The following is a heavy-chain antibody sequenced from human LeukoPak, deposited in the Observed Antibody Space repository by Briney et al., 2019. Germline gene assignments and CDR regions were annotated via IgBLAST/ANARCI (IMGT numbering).Heavy chain of an antibody. CDR1: GYTFTGYY. D-gene: IGHD3-22*01. Sequence: ASVKVSCKASGYTFTGYYMHWVRQAPGQGLEWMGWINPNSGGTNYAQKFQGRVTMTRDTSISTAYMELSRLRSDDTAVYYCARVLTMIAVGLNYWGQGTLVTVSS. CDR3: ARVLTMIAVGLNY. J-gene: IGHJ4*02. CDR2: INPNSGGT. V-gene: IGHV1-2*02.